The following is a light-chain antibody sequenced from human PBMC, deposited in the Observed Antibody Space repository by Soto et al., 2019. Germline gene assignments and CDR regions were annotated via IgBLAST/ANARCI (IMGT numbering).Light chain of an antibody. V-gene: IGLV2-14*03. Sequence: QSVLTQPASVSGSPGQSITVSCTGTSSDVGGYNYVSWYQQHPGKAPRLMIYDVTNRPSGVSVRFSGSKSGNTASLTISGLQAEDEADYYCSSYRRGSTYVFGTGTKVTVL. CDR3: SSYRRGSTYV. J-gene: IGLJ1*01. CDR2: DVT. CDR1: SSDVGGYNY.